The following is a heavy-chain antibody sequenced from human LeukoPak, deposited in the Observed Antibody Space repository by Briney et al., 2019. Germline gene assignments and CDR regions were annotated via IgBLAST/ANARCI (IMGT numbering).Heavy chain of an antibody. Sequence: SETLSLTCTVSGGSISSYYWSWIRQSPGKGLEWIGYIYYSGSTNYNPSLKSRVTMSVVTSKNQFSLKLSSVTAADTAVYYCARAVLRFRGVSSFAYGGQGTLVTVSS. CDR2: IYYSGST. V-gene: IGHV4-59*01. J-gene: IGHJ4*02. CDR1: GGSISSYY. CDR3: ARAVLRFRGVSSFAY. D-gene: IGHD3-16*01.